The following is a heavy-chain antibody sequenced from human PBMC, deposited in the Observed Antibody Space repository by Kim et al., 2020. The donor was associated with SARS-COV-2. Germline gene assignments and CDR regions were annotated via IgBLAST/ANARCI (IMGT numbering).Heavy chain of an antibody. V-gene: IGHV1-18*04. Sequence: ASVKVSCKASGYTFTSYGISWVRQAPGQGLEWMGWISAYNGNTNYAQKLQGRVTMTTDTSTSTAYMELRSLRSDDTAVYYCARGVECSGGSCYSVDYYYYGMDVWGQGTTVTVSS. J-gene: IGHJ6*02. CDR1: GYTFTSYG. CDR3: ARGVECSGGSCYSVDYYYYGMDV. CDR2: ISAYNGNT. D-gene: IGHD2-15*01.